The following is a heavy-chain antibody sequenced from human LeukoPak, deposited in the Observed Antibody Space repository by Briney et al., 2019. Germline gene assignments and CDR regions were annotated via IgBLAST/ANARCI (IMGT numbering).Heavy chain of an antibody. CDR2: IKPDGSEK. D-gene: IGHD3-16*01. Sequence: PGGSLRLSCVASGFNFNNYDFHWVRQAPGKGLEWVANIKPDGSEKYYVDAVKGRLAISRDNAKNSVYLQMKSLRAEDTAVYYCARDKFGGTDYWGQGTLVTVSS. CDR3: ARDKFGGTDY. V-gene: IGHV3-7*01. CDR1: GFNFNNYD. J-gene: IGHJ4*02.